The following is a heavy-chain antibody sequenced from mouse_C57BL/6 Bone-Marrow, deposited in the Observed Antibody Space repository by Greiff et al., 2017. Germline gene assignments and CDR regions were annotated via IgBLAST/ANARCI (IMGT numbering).Heavy chain of an antibody. V-gene: IGHV1-55*01. CDR1: GYTFTSYW. J-gene: IGHJ3*01. CDR2: IHPNSGST. Sequence: VQLQQPGAELVKPGASVKMSCKASGYTFTSYWITWVKQRPGQGLEWIGMIHPNSGSTNYNEKFKSKATLTVDKSSSTAYMQHSSLTSEDSAVYYCARGLFAYWGRGTRVTVSA. CDR3: ARGLFAY.